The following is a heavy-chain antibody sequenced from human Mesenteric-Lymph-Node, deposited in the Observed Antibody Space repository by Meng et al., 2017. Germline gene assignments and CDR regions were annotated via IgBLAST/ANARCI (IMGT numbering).Heavy chain of an antibody. Sequence: ESLKISCAASGFTFSSYSMNWVRQAPGKGLEWIGYIYYSGSTNYNPSLKSRVTISVDTSKNQFSLKLSSVTAADTAVYYCAKVGQTYYYYGMDVWGQGTTVTVSS. CDR1: GFTFSSYS. V-gene: IGHV4-59*01. CDR2: IYYSGST. J-gene: IGHJ6*02. CDR3: AKVGQTYYYYGMDV.